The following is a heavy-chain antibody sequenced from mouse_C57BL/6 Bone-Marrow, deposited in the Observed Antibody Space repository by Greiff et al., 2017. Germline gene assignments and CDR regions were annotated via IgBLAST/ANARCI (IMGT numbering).Heavy chain of an antibody. J-gene: IGHJ2*01. Sequence: DVKLVESGGGLVQPGGSLKLSCAASGFTFSDYYMYWVRQTPEKRLEWVAYISNGGGSSYYPDTVTGRFTISRDNAKYTLYLQMSRLKSEDTAMYYCAREGRGYCFDYWGQGTTLTVTS. V-gene: IGHV5-12*01. CDR2: ISNGGGSS. CDR1: GFTFSDYY. CDR3: AREGRGYCFDY.